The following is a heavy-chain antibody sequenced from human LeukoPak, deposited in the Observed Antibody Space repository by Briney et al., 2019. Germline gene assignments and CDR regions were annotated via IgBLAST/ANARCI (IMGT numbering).Heavy chain of an antibody. J-gene: IGHJ4*02. D-gene: IGHD2-2*01. CDR2: IYTSGST. CDR1: GGSISSGSYY. Sequence: NSSQTLSLTCTVSGGSISSGSYYWSWIRQPAGKGLEWIGRIYTSGSTNYNPFLKSRVTISVDTSKNQFSLILSSVTAADTAVYYCARDPAGSCSSTSCFSYYFDHWGQGTLVTVSS. V-gene: IGHV4-61*02. CDR3: ARDPAGSCSSTSCFSYYFDH.